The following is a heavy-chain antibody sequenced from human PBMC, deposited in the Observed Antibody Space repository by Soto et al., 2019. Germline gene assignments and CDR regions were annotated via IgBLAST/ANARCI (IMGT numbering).Heavy chain of an antibody. CDR2: ISPHNGNT. Sequence: HVQLVQSGGELKKPGASVKVSCNTSGYTFNTYFITWVRQAPGQGLEWMGWISPHNGNTNYAEKFQGRVTMTADTITKTASMELRTLRIDDTAVYYCARDTGNSFDYWGQGTPVTVSS. J-gene: IGHJ4*02. CDR3: ARDTGNSFDY. CDR1: GYTFNTYF. V-gene: IGHV1-18*01.